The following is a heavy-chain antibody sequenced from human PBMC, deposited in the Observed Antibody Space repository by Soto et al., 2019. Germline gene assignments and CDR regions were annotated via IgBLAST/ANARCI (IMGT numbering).Heavy chain of an antibody. V-gene: IGHV3-33*01. D-gene: IGHD3-3*01. Sequence: QVQLVESGGGVVQPGRSLRLSCAASGFTFSSYGMHWVRQAPGKGLEGVAVIWYDGSNKYYADSVKGRFTISRDNSKDTLYLQMNSLRAEDTAVYYCARDPTRSIGGDNWFDPWGQGTLVNVSA. CDR2: IWYDGSNK. CDR3: ARDPTRSIGGDNWFDP. J-gene: IGHJ5*02. CDR1: GFTFSSYG.